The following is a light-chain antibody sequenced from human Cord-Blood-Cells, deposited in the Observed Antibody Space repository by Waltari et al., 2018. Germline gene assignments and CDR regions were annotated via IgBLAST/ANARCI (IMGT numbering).Light chain of an antibody. CDR3: YSAADNNLV. CDR2: KGR. Sequence: SYELTQPSSVSVSPGQTARITCPGDVLAKQYARWFQQKPGQAPVLVIYKGRERPSGIPERFSGSSSGTTVTLTISGAQVEDEADYYCYSAADNNLVFGGGTKLTVL. V-gene: IGLV3-27*01. J-gene: IGLJ2*01. CDR1: VLAKQY.